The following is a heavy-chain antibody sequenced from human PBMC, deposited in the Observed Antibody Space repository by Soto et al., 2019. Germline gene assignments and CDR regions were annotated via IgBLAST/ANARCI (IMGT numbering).Heavy chain of an antibody. CDR3: VSPEGYYDSSGYTLDY. V-gene: IGHV4-39*01. CDR1: GDSISSSTYY. J-gene: IGHJ4*02. CDR2: MFYSGNT. D-gene: IGHD3-22*01. Sequence: SETLSLTCTVSGDSISSSTYYWGWIRQSPGKGLEWIGSMFYSGNTYYNPSLKSRVTLSIDTSKNRFSLKLNSVTAADTAVYYCVSPEGYYDSSGYTLDYWGQGTLVTVSS.